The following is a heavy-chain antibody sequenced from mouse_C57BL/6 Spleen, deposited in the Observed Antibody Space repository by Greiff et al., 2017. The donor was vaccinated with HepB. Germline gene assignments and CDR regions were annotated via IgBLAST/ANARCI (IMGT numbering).Heavy chain of an antibody. Sequence: VQGVESGPELVKPGASVKISCKASGYAFSSSWMNWVKQRPGKGLEWIGRIYPGDGDTNYNGKFKGKATLTADKSSSTAYMQLSSLTSEDSAVYFCARAGGYMVPFAYWGQGTLVTVSA. J-gene: IGHJ3*01. D-gene: IGHD1-1*02. V-gene: IGHV1-82*01. CDR1: GYAFSSSW. CDR3: ARAGGYMVPFAY. CDR2: IYPGDGDT.